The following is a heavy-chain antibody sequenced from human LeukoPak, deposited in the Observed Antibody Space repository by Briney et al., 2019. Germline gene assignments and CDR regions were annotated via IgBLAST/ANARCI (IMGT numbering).Heavy chain of an antibody. CDR3: ARESGLVDTAMEPESYYFDY. V-gene: IGHV4-34*01. CDR2: INHSGST. Sequence: SETLSLTCAVYGGSLSGYYWSWIRQPPGKGLEWIGEINHSGSTNYNPSLKSRVTISVDTSKNQFSLKLSSVTAADTAVYYCARESGLVDTAMEPESYYFDYWGQGTLVTVSS. D-gene: IGHD5-18*01. J-gene: IGHJ4*02. CDR1: GGSLSGYY.